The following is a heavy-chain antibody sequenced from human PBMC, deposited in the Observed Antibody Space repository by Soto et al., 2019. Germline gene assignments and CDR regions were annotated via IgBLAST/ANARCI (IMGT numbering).Heavy chain of an antibody. Sequence: SETLSLTCAVYGGSFSGYYWSWIRQPPGKGLEWIGEINHSGSTNYNPSLKSRVTISVDTSKNQFSLKLSSVTAADTAVYYCARVGGYGPPNYFDYWGQGTLVTVSS. CDR2: INHSGST. V-gene: IGHV4-34*01. J-gene: IGHJ4*02. CDR3: ARVGGYGPPNYFDY. D-gene: IGHD5-18*01. CDR1: GGSFSGYY.